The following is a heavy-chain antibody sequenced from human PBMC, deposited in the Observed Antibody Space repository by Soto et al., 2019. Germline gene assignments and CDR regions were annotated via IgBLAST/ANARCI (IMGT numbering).Heavy chain of an antibody. V-gene: IGHV2-5*02. D-gene: IGHD2-21*02. CDR3: AHSRCGGDCLQSYPSHYYYGMDV. CDR2: IYWDDDK. CDR1: GFSLSTSGVS. Sequence: SGPTLVNPTQTLTLTCTFSGFSLSTSGVSVGWIRQPPGKALEWLALIYWDDDKRYSPSLKSRLTITKDTSKNQVVLRMTNMDPVDTATYYCAHSRCGGDCLQSYPSHYYYGMDVWGQGTTVTVS. J-gene: IGHJ6*02.